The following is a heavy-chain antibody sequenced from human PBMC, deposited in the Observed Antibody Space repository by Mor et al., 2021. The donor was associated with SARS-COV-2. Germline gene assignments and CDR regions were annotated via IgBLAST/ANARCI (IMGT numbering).Heavy chain of an antibody. D-gene: IGHD2-21*01. V-gene: IGHV1-2*02. Sequence: GVTKDAQKFQGRVTMTSDTSSSTVYLELNSLRPDDTAVYDCASGDEGVFDYWGQGTLVTVSS. J-gene: IGHJ4*02. CDR2: GVT. CDR3: ASGDEGVFDY.